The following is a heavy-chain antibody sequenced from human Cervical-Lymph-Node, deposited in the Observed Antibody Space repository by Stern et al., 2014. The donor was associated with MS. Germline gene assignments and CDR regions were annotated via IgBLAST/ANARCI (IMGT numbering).Heavy chain of an antibody. CDR1: DDIFTTYK. CDR2: IIPSIDMA. CDR3: AREDTYYYYGMDV. J-gene: IGHJ6*02. V-gene: IGHV1-69*09. Sequence: QVQLVKSGAEVRKPGSSVQVSCKASDDIFTTYKISWVRQAPGQGLQWKGRIIPSIDMADYAKNFRVRVTITADKSTATAYMELSSLKSEDTAIYYCAREDTYYYYGMDVWGQGTTVTVSS.